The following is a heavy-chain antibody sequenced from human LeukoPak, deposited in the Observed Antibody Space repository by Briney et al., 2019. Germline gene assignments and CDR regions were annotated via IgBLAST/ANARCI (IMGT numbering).Heavy chain of an antibody. D-gene: IGHD3-3*02. CDR2: IKQDGSEK. CDR3: ARSKLLHFWSGYDAFDI. Sequence: GGSLRLSCAASGFTFSSYWMSWVRQAPGKGLEWVANIKQDGSEKYYVDSVKGRFTISRDNAKNSLYLQMNSLRAEDTAVYYCARSKLLHFWSGYDAFDIWGQGTMVTVSS. CDR1: GFTFSSYW. J-gene: IGHJ3*02. V-gene: IGHV3-7*01.